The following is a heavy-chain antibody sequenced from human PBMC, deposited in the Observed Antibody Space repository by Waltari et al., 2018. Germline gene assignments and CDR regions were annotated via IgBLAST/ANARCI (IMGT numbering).Heavy chain of an antibody. J-gene: IGHJ4*02. CDR3: ARRGPVLRYFDWPSRLRYFDY. Sequence: QVQLQQWGAGLLKPSETLSLTCAVYGGSFSGYYWSWIRQPPGKGLEWIGEINHSGSTNYNPSLKSRVTISVDTSKNQFSLKLSSVTAADTAVYYGARRGPVLRYFDWPSRLRYFDYWGQGTLVTVSS. CDR1: GGSFSGYY. CDR2: INHSGST. V-gene: IGHV4-34*01. D-gene: IGHD3-9*01.